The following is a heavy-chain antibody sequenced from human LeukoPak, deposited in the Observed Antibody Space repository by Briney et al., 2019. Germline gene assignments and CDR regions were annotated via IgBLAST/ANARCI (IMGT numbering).Heavy chain of an antibody. D-gene: IGHD3-22*01. Sequence: GGSLRLSCAASGFTFSSYAMSWVRQAPGKGLEWVSAISGSGGSTYYADSVKGRFTISRDNSKNTLYLQMNSLRAEDTAVYYCAKDNGPDYYDSSGYYDPYYMDVWGKGTTVTVSS. CDR3: AKDNGPDYYDSSGYYDPYYMDV. CDR1: GFTFSSYA. CDR2: ISGSGGST. J-gene: IGHJ6*03. V-gene: IGHV3-23*01.